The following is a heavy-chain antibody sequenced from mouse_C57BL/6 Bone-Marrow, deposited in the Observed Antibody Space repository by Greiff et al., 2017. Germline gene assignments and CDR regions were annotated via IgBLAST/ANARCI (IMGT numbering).Heavy chain of an antibody. CDR2: IRNKANGYTT. CDR3: ARYHGDYAMDY. J-gene: IGHJ4*01. Sequence: EVQVVESGGGLVQPGGSLSLSCAASGFTFTDYYMSWVRQPPGKALEWLGFIRNKANGYTTEYSASVKGRFTISRDKSQSILYLQMNALRAEDSATYYCARYHGDYAMDYWGQGTSVTVSS. V-gene: IGHV7-3*01. CDR1: GFTFTDYY.